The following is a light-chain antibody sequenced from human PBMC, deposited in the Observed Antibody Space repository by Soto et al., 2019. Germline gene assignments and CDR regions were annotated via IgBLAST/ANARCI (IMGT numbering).Light chain of an antibody. CDR1: SSDVGSYNL. V-gene: IGLV2-23*02. Sequence: QSALTQPASVSGSPGQSITISCTGTSSDVGSYNLVSWYQQHPGKAPKLMIYEVSKRPSGVSNRFSGSKSGNTASLTISGLQDEDEADYYCCSYAGSSVLVFGGGTKLTVL. CDR2: EVS. CDR3: CSYAGSSVLV. J-gene: IGLJ2*01.